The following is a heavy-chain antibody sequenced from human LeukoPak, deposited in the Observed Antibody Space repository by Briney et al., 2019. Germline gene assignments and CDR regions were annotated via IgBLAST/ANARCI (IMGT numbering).Heavy chain of an antibody. D-gene: IGHD3-3*01. Sequence: SVKVSCKASGGTFSSYAISWVRQAPGQGLEWMGGIIPIFGTANYAQKFQGRVTITTDESTSTAYMELSSLRSEDTAVYYCARGSDLLEWTTPFDYWGQGTLVTVSS. J-gene: IGHJ4*02. CDR3: ARGSDLLEWTTPFDY. CDR2: IIPIFGTA. V-gene: IGHV1-69*05. CDR1: GGTFSSYA.